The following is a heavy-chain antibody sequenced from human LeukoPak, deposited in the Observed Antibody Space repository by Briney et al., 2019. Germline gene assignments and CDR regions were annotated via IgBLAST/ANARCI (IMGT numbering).Heavy chain of an antibody. CDR1: GFTFSSYW. V-gene: IGHV3-7*01. CDR3: ARESYDILAGYYVDW. D-gene: IGHD3-9*01. CDR2: IKTDGSQI. J-gene: IGHJ4*02. Sequence: PGGSLRLSCVASGFTFSSYWMTWVRQAPGRGLEWVANIKTDGSQIYYVDSVKGRFTISRDNAENSLYLQMNSLRAEDTAVYYCARESYDILAGYYVDWWGQGTLVTVSS.